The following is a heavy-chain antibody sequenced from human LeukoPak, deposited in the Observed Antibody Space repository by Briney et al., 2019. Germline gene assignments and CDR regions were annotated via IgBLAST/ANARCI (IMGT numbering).Heavy chain of an antibody. CDR1: GYTFTSYD. J-gene: IGHJ6*03. D-gene: IGHD1-26*01. CDR2: MNPNSGNT. Sequence: ASVKVSCKASGYTFTSYDINWVRQATGQGLEWMGWMNPNSGNTGYAQKFQGRVTITRNTSISTAYMELSSLRPEDTAVYYCARGGARYYYYYYMDVWGKGTTVTVSS. CDR3: ARGGARYYYYYYMDV. V-gene: IGHV1-8*03.